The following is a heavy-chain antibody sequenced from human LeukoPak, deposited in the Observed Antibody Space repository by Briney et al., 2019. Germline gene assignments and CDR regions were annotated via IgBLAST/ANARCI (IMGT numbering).Heavy chain of an antibody. V-gene: IGHV4-4*03. Sequence: PETLSLTCAVSGGSISSSNWWSWVRQPPGKGLEWIGEIYHSGSTNYNPSLKSRVTISVDKSKNQFSLKLSSVTAADTAVYYCARGVMDTAMALYYFDYWGQGTLVTVSS. CDR2: IYHSGST. CDR3: ARGVMDTAMALYYFDY. CDR1: GGSISSSNW. D-gene: IGHD5-18*01. J-gene: IGHJ4*02.